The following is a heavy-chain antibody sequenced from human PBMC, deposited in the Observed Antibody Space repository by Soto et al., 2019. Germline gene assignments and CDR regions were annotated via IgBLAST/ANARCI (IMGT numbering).Heavy chain of an antibody. V-gene: IGHV1-8*01. Sequence: QPQLVQSGAEVKTPGASVKVSCKASGYTFASYDINWVRQAAGQGLEWMGWMSPNSGNTGLAQKFQGRVTMTRRTSTTTADRELSSLTSEDTAVYYCARGVDAGLDVWGQGTTVTVSS. CDR2: MSPNSGNT. D-gene: IGHD1-1*01. J-gene: IGHJ6*02. CDR3: ARGVDAGLDV. CDR1: GYTFASYD.